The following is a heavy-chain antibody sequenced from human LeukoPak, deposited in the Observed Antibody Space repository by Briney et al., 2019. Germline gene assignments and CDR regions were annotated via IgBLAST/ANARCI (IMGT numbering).Heavy chain of an antibody. Sequence: PGGSLRLSCAASGFTFSSYGMHWVRQAPGKGLEWVAFIRYDRSNKYYADSVEGRFTISRDNSKNTLYLQMNSLRAEDTAVYYCAREGSYGSGRLWYFAMDVWGQGTTVTVSS. D-gene: IGHD2-15*01. CDR1: GFTFSSYG. CDR2: IRYDRSNK. CDR3: AREGSYGSGRLWYFAMDV. V-gene: IGHV3-30*02. J-gene: IGHJ6*02.